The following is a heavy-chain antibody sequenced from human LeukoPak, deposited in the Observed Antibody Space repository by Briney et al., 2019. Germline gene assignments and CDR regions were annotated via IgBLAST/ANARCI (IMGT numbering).Heavy chain of an antibody. CDR2: IYYSGST. CDR3: ARHRGYYDFWSGYWDAFDI. D-gene: IGHD3-3*01. V-gene: IGHV4-39*01. CDR1: GGSISGSSYY. J-gene: IGHJ3*02. Sequence: SETLSLTCTVSGGSISGSSYYWGWIRQPPGKGLEWIGSIYYSGSTYYNPSLKSRVTISVDTSKNQFSLKLSSVTAADTAVYYCARHRGYYDFWSGYWDAFDIWGQGTMVTVSS.